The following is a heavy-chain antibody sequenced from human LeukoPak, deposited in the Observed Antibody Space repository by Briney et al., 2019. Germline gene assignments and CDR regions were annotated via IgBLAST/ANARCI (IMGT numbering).Heavy chain of an antibody. Sequence: GASVKVSCKASGYTFTSYAMNWVRQAPGQGLEWMGWINTNTGNPTYAQGFTGRFVFSLDTSVSTAYLQISSLKAEDTAVYYCARDLRYLYSGPPVVAARQMGYWGQGTLVTVSS. V-gene: IGHV7-4-1*02. CDR2: INTNTGNP. J-gene: IGHJ4*02. D-gene: IGHD2-15*01. CDR3: ARDLRYLYSGPPVVAARQMGY. CDR1: GYTFTSYA.